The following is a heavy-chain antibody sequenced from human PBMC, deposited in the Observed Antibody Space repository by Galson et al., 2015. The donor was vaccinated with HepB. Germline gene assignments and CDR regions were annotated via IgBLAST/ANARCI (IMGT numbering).Heavy chain of an antibody. Sequence: SLRLSCAASGFFFSSYAMHWVRQAPGKGLEWLAVISYDGGHKYHADSGNGRFTISRDNSNNTLFLEVKNLRPEDTAIYYCSRARGEYYNSGPAFWGRGTLVTVST. CDR3: SRARGEYYNSGPAF. D-gene: IGHD3-10*01. V-gene: IGHV3-30*04. CDR2: ISYDGGHK. J-gene: IGHJ4*02. CDR1: GFFFSSYA.